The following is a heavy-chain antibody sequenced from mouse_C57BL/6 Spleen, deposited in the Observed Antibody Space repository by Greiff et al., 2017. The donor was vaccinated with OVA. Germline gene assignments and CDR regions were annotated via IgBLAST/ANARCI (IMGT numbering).Heavy chain of an antibody. J-gene: IGHJ2*01. Sequence: EVQLVESGGGLVKPGGSLKLSCAASGFTFSDYGMHWVRQAPEKGLEWVAYISSGSSTIYYADTVKGRFTISRDNAKNTLFLQMTSLRSEDTAMYYCARRAVYYGNFHFDYWGQGTTLTVSS. V-gene: IGHV5-17*01. CDR3: ARRAVYYGNFHFDY. CDR1: GFTFSDYG. D-gene: IGHD2-1*01. CDR2: ISSGSSTI.